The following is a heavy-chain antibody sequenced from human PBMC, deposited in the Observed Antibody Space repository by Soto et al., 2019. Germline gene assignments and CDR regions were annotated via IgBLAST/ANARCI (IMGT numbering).Heavy chain of an antibody. V-gene: IGHV3-13*01. J-gene: IGHJ6*03. CDR2: IGTAGDT. CDR1: GFTFSSYD. Sequence: GGSLRLSCAASGFTFSSYDMHWVRQATGKGLEWVSAIGTAGDTYYPGSVKGRFTISRENAKNSLYLQMNSLRAGDTAVYYCARGLQGWADSGYMDVWGKGTTVTVSS. CDR3: ARGLQGWADSGYMDV. D-gene: IGHD1-26*01.